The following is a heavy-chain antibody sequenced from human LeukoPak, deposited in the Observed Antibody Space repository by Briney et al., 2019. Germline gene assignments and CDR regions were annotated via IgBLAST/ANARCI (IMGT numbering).Heavy chain of an antibody. CDR2: INPNTGGT. J-gene: IGHJ4*02. Sequence: VASVKVSCKASGYTFTGYYFHWVRQAPGQGLEWMGWINPNTGGTNYAQRFQGRVTMTRDTSISTAYMELSSLSSDDTAVYYCASENVLGAMGGSDYWGQGTLVSVSS. CDR3: ASENVLGAMGGSDY. D-gene: IGHD2-2*01. V-gene: IGHV1-2*02. CDR1: GYTFTGYY.